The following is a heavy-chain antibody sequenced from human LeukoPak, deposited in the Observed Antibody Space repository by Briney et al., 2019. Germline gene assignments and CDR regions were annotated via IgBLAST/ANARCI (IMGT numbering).Heavy chain of an antibody. CDR3: ARDPMAGTFRAFDI. V-gene: IGHV4-4*07. Sequence: WETLSLTCTVSGVSISSYYWSWIRQPAGKGLEWIWGIYSRGSTNYNPSLQSRVTMSVDTSKNQISLRLNSVTAADPAVYYCARDPMAGTFRAFDIWGQGTMVTVSS. J-gene: IGHJ3*02. CDR2: IYSRGST. D-gene: IGHD6-19*01. CDR1: GVSISSYY.